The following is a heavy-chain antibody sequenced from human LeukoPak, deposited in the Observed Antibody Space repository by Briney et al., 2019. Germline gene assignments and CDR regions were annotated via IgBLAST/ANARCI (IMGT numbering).Heavy chain of an antibody. CDR1: GGSISSYY. CDR2: IFYGGST. V-gene: IGHV4-59*05. J-gene: IGHJ4*02. CDR3: AGSYSGSFYFDY. Sequence: PSETLSLTCTVSGGSISSYYWSWIRQPPGKGLEWIGNIFYGGSTYYNPSLKSRVTISVDTSKNQFSLRLSSVTAADTAVYYCAGSYSGSFYFDYLGQGTLVTVSS. D-gene: IGHD1-26*01.